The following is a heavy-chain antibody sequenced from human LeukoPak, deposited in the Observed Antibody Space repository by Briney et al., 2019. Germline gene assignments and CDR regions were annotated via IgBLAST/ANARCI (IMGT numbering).Heavy chain of an antibody. V-gene: IGHV3-7*03. Sequence: GSLRLSCAASGFTFSTYWMTWVRQAPGKGLEWVANVKRDGREKYYVDSVKGRFTISRDNAKNSLYLQMNSLRAEDTAVYYCATSGSWYKQYYFDYWGQGSLVTVSS. D-gene: IGHD6-13*01. CDR3: ATSGSWYKQYYFDY. J-gene: IGHJ4*02. CDR2: VKRDGREK. CDR1: GFTFSTYW.